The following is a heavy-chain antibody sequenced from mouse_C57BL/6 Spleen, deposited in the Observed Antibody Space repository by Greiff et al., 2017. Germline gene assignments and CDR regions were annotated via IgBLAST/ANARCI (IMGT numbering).Heavy chain of an antibody. V-gene: IGHV1-82*01. D-gene: IGHD1-1*01. CDR3: ARSGFITTVGYFDY. Sequence: QVQLQQSGPELVKPGASVKISCKASGYAFSSSWMNWVKQRPGKGLEWIGRIYPGDGDTNYNGKFKGKATLTADKSSSTAYMQLSSLTSEDSAVYFCARSGFITTVGYFDYWGQGTTLTVSS. CDR1: GYAFSSSW. CDR2: IYPGDGDT. J-gene: IGHJ2*01.